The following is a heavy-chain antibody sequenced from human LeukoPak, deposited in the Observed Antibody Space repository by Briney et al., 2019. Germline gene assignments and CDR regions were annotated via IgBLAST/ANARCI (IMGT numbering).Heavy chain of an antibody. V-gene: IGHV3-49*04. J-gene: IGHJ4*02. Sequence: GGSLRLSCTASGFTFGDYAMSWVRQAPGKGLEWVGFIRSKAYGGTTEYAGSVKGRFTISRDDSKSIAYLQMSSLKTEDTAVYYCTRHQVVPAASFDYWGQGTLVTVSS. CDR2: IRSKAYGGTT. CDR1: GFTFGDYA. CDR3: TRHQVVPAASFDY. D-gene: IGHD2-2*01.